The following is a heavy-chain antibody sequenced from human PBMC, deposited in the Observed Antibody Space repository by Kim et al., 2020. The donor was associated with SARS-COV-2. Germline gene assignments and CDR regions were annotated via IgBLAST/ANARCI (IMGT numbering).Heavy chain of an antibody. CDR1: GGSFSGYY. Sequence: SETLSLTCAVYGGSFSGYYWSWIRQPPGKGLEWIGEINHSGSTNYNPSLKSRVTISVDTSKNQFSLKLSSVTAAATAVYYCSRGDIDDSSGYYVYWGQGT. J-gene: IGHJ4*02. CDR2: INHSGST. CDR3: SRGDIDDSSGYYVY. V-gene: IGHV4-34*01. D-gene: IGHD3-22*01.